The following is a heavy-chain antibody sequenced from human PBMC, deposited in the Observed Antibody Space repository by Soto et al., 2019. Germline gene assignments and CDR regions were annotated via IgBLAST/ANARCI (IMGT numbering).Heavy chain of an antibody. CDR3: TRHESYGDYPWFDP. J-gene: IGHJ5*02. CDR1: GFTFSGSA. D-gene: IGHD4-17*01. Sequence: EVQLVESGGGLVQPGGSLKLSCAASGFTFSGSAMHWVRQASGKGQEWVGRIRSKANSYATAYAASVKGRFTISRDDSKNTAYLQMNSLKTEDTAVYYCTRHESYGDYPWFDPWGQGTLVTVSS. V-gene: IGHV3-73*01. CDR2: IRSKANSYAT.